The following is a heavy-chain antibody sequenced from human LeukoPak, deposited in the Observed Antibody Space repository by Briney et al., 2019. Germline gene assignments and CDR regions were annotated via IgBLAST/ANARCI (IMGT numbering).Heavy chain of an antibody. CDR3: AKDLGGSGWYYFDY. J-gene: IGHJ4*02. CDR1: GFTFSSYG. Sequence: GGSLRLSCAASGFTFSSYGMHWVRQAPGKGLEWVAVISYYGSNKYYADSVKGRFTISRDNSKNTLYLQMNSLRAEDTAVYYCAKDLGGSGWYYFDYWGQGTLVTVSS. CDR2: ISYYGSNK. V-gene: IGHV3-30*18. D-gene: IGHD6-19*01.